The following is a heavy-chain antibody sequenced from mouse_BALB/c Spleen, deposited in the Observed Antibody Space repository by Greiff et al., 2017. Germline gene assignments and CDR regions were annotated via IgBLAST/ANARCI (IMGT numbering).Heavy chain of an antibody. CDR2: IYPGGGYT. CDR3: ATITPVVAGDY. CDR1: GYTFTNYW. Sequence: QVQLQQSGAELVRPGTSVKISCKASGYTFTNYWLGWVKQRPGHGLEWIGDIYPGGGYTNYNEKFKGKATLTADTSSSTAYMQLSSLTSEDSAVYFCATITPVVAGDYWGPGTTLTVSS. J-gene: IGHJ2*01. V-gene: IGHV1-63*02. D-gene: IGHD1-1*01.